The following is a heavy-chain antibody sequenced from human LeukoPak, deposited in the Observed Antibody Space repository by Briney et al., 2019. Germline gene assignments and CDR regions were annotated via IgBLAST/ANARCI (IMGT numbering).Heavy chain of an antibody. CDR3: AREGVDAFDI. CDR1: GFTFSSYS. J-gene: IGHJ3*02. Sequence: GGSLRLSCEVSGFTFSSYSMNWVRQAPGKGLEWLSYISSSSSYTNYADSVKGRFTTSRDNAKNSLYLQMNSLRAEDTAVYYCAREGVDAFDIWGQGTMVTVSS. V-gene: IGHV3-21*05. CDR2: ISSSSSYT. D-gene: IGHD3-16*01.